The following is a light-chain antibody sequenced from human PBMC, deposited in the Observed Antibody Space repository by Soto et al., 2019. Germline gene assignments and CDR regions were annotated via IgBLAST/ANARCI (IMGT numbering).Light chain of an antibody. Sequence: QSALTQPASVSGSPGQSITISCTGTSSDVGSYNYVSWHQQHPGQAPKLIIYEVTNRASGVPDRFSASKSGNTASLTISGLPAGDEADYYCSSYRSSSTYVFGTGTKLTVL. CDR2: EVT. CDR1: SSDVGSYNY. V-gene: IGLV2-14*01. J-gene: IGLJ1*01. CDR3: SSYRSSSTYV.